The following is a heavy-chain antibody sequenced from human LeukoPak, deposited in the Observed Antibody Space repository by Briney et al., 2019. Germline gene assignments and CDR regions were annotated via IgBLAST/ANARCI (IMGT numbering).Heavy chain of an antibody. Sequence: ASVKVSCKASGYTFKNYDINWVRQATGQGLEWMGWMNPNSGNTGFAQKFQDRVSMTRDTSINTAYMELTSLRSGDAAVYYWGRATRGGLYGYSFDYWGQGSVVTVYS. V-gene: IGHV1-8*02. J-gene: IGHJ4*02. CDR3: GRATRGGLYGYSFDY. CDR2: MNPNSGNT. D-gene: IGHD5-24*01. CDR1: GYTFKNYD.